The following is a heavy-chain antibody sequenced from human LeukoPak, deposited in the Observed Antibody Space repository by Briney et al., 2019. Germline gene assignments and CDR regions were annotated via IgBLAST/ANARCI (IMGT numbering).Heavy chain of an antibody. D-gene: IGHD3-22*01. Sequence: SVKVSCKASGGTFSSYAISWVRQAPGQGLEWMGRIIPILGMANYAQKFQGRVTITADKSTSTAYMELSSLRSEDTAVYYCASNPSFYDSGGYYTDYWGQGTLVTVSS. J-gene: IGHJ4*02. CDR1: GGTFSSYA. CDR2: IIPILGMA. CDR3: ASNPSFYDSGGYYTDY. V-gene: IGHV1-69*04.